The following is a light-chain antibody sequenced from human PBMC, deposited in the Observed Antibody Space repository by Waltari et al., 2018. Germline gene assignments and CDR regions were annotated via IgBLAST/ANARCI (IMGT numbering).Light chain of an antibody. CDR1: QGIGND. V-gene: IGKV1-17*01. J-gene: IGKJ4*01. CDR2: AES. Sequence: DIQMTQSPSSLSASVGDRVTITCRASQGIGNDLGWYQQKPGKAPKRRIYAESSLPSGVPSRFSDSGSGTEFTLTISSLQPEDFATYYCLQHNSYPVTFGGGTKVEIK. CDR3: LQHNSYPVT.